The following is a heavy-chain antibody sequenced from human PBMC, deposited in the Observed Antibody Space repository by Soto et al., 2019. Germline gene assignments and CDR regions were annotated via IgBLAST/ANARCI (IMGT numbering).Heavy chain of an antibody. CDR2: ISSSSNK. CDR1: GFTFSSYS. CDR3: AKALGELSPESYDY. Sequence: PGGSLRLSCAASGFTFSSYSMNWVRQAPGKGLEWVSSISSSSNKYYADSVKGRFTISRDSSEKTLYLQMNSLRPEDTAVYYCAKALGELSPESYDYWGQGTLVTVSS. J-gene: IGHJ4*02. V-gene: IGHV3-21*01. D-gene: IGHD3-16*02.